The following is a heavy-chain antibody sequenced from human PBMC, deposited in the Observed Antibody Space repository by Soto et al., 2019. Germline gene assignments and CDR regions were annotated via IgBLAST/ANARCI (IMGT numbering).Heavy chain of an antibody. D-gene: IGHD5-18*01. J-gene: IGHJ4*02. CDR3: AKVRQLWLWYFDY. CDR2: ISGSGGST. V-gene: IGHV3-23*01. CDR1: GFTFSSYA. Sequence: EVQLLESGGGLVQPGGSLRLSCAASGFTFSSYAMSWVRQAPGKGLELVSAISGSGGSTYYADSVKGRFTISRDNSKNTLYLQMNSLRAEDTAVYYCAKVRQLWLWYFDYWGQGTLVTVSS.